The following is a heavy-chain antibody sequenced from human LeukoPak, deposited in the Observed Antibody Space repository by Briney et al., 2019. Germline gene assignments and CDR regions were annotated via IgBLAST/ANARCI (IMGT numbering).Heavy chain of an antibody. CDR1: GGSISSGGYY. D-gene: IGHD3-3*01. Sequence: PSETLSLTCTISGGSISSGGYYWSWIRQHPGMGLVWIGYIYYSGSTYYNPSLKSRVTISVDTSKNQFPLKLSSVTAADTAVYYCARGSDRYYDFWSGYPYYYGMDVWGQGTTVTVSS. CDR2: IYYSGST. J-gene: IGHJ6*02. CDR3: ARGSDRYYDFWSGYPYYYGMDV. V-gene: IGHV4-31*03.